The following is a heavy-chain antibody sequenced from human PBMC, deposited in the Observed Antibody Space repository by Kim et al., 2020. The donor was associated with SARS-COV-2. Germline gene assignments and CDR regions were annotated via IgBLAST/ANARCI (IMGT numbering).Heavy chain of an antibody. D-gene: IGHD1-26*01. CDR1: GYTFTNFD. CDR3: ARGLGPSGIYGNWFDT. Sequence: ASVKVSCKASGYTFTNFDINWVRQAAGQGLEWMGWINPNSGKTAYVQKFQGRVTMTRDTSINTAYVELSSPRSDGKAAYYCARGLGPSGIYGNWFDTWGQ. J-gene: IGHJ5*02. V-gene: IGHV1-8*01. CDR2: INPNSGKT.